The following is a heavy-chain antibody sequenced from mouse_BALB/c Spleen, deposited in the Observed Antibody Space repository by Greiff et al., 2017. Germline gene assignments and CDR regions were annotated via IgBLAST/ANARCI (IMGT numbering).Heavy chain of an antibody. CDR2: ISNLAYSI. V-gene: IGHV5-15*02. Sequence: DVHLVESGGGLVQPGGSRKLSCAASGFTFSDYGMAWVRQAPGKGPEWVAFISNLAYSIYYADTVTGRFTISRENAKNTLYLEMSSLRSEDTAMYYCARVGYYAMDYWGQGTSVTVSS. CDR1: GFTFSDYG. CDR3: ARVGYYAMDY. J-gene: IGHJ4*01.